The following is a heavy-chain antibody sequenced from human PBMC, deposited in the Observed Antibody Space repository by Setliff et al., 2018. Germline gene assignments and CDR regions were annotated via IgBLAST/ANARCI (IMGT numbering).Heavy chain of an antibody. CDR3: ARSDGGSSGLDY. V-gene: IGHV4-4*02. CDR1: GDSISSGNW. Sequence: SETLSLTCAVSGDSISSGNWWSWVRQPPEKGLEWIGEINHSGTTNYNPSLKSRVTISVDTSKNQFSLKLSSLTAADTAVYYCARSDGGSSGLDYWGQGTLVTV. D-gene: IGHD2-15*01. J-gene: IGHJ4*02. CDR2: INHSGTT.